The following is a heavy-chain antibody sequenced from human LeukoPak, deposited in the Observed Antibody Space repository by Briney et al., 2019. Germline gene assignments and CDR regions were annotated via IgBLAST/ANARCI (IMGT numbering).Heavy chain of an antibody. Sequence: PGGSLRLSCAASGFTFSSYAMSWVRQAPGKGLEWVSAISGSGGSTYYADSVKGRFTISRDNSKNTLYLQMNSLRAEDTAVYYCAKEGGSYPRRSYYYYYYMDVWGKGTTVTVSS. V-gene: IGHV3-23*01. J-gene: IGHJ6*03. CDR2: ISGSGGST. CDR1: GFTFSSYA. D-gene: IGHD1-26*01. CDR3: AKEGGSYPRRSYYYYYYMDV.